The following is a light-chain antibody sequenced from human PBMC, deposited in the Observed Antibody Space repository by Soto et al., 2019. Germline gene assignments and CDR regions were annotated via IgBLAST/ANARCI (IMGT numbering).Light chain of an antibody. CDR2: DAS. CDR3: QQYGGSGT. V-gene: IGKV3-20*01. Sequence: MSSNASATLSLYHTSRATLSCRSRKRMRKNLGWFQHKPGQAPRLLISDASGRAAGVPDRFSGSGSGTDFPLTICRLEPEDFAVYYCQQYGGSGTFGQGTKVDI. J-gene: IGKJ1*01. CDR1: KRMRKN.